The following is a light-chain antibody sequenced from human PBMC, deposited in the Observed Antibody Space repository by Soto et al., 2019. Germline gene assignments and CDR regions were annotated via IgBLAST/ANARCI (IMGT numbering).Light chain of an antibody. Sequence: EIVLTQSPATLSVSPGERATLSCRASQSVSSSLAWYQQKPGQAPRLLIYAASSRATGIPDRFSGGGSGTDFTLTISRLEPEDFAVYYCQQCGSSPWTFGQGTKVDI. CDR3: QQCGSSPWT. V-gene: IGKV3-20*01. CDR1: QSVSSS. J-gene: IGKJ1*01. CDR2: AAS.